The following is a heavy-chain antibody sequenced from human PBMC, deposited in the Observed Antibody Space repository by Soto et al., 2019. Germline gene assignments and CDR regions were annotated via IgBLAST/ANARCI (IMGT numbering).Heavy chain of an antibody. CDR2: IYYSGST. CDR1: GGSISSYY. V-gene: IGHV4-59*01. Sequence: SETLSLTCTVSGGSISSYYWSWIRQPPGKGLEWIGYIYYSGSTNYNPSLKSRVTISVDTSKNQFSLKLSSVTAADTAVYYCARVGYDSSGYFRFDPWGQGTLVTV. CDR3: ARVGYDSSGYFRFDP. J-gene: IGHJ5*02. D-gene: IGHD3-22*01.